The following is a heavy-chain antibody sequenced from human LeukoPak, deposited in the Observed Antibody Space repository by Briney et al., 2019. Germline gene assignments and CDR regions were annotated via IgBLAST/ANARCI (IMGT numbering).Heavy chain of an antibody. Sequence: SETLSLTCTVSGGSISSSSYYWGWIRQPPGKGLEWIGSIYYSGSTYYNPSLESRVTISVDTSKNQISLKLSSVTAADTAVYYCARVLIAAAGMAFDYWGQGTLVTVSS. CDR1: GGSISSSSYY. CDR2: IYYSGST. V-gene: IGHV4-39*07. D-gene: IGHD6-13*01. J-gene: IGHJ4*02. CDR3: ARVLIAAAGMAFDY.